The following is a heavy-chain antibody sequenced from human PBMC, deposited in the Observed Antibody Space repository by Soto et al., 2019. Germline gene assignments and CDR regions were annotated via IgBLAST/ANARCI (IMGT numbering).Heavy chain of an antibody. CDR3: ARYLTNGNPGSFDY. D-gene: IGHD1-26*01. CDR2: ISSDGSST. V-gene: IGHV3-74*01. J-gene: IGHJ4*02. Sequence: QPGGSLRLSCAASGFTFSSHWMHWVRQAPGKGLVWVSRISSDGSSTRYADSVKGRFTISRDNAKNTLYLQMNSLRAEDTAVYDCARYLTNGNPGSFDYCGQGTLVTVSS. CDR1: GFTFSSHW.